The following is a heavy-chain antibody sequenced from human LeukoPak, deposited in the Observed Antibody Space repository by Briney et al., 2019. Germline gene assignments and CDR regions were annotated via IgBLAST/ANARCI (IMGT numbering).Heavy chain of an antibody. CDR1: GGSISSYY. D-gene: IGHD2-15*01. Sequence: TSETLSPTCTVSGGSISSYYWSWIRQPPGKGLEWIGYIYYSGSTNYNPSLKSRVTISVDTSKNQFSLKLSSVTAADTAVYYCAGGLGYCGGGSCAYFDYWGQGTLVTVSS. J-gene: IGHJ4*02. V-gene: IGHV4-59*01. CDR3: AGGLGYCGGGSCAYFDY. CDR2: IYYSGST.